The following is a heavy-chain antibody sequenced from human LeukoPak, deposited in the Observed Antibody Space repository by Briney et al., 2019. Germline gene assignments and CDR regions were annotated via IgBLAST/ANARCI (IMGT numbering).Heavy chain of an antibody. V-gene: IGHV3-15*07. CDR1: GFTFSNAW. CDR2: IKSKTDGGTT. D-gene: IGHD3-22*01. Sequence: GGSLRLSCAASGFTFSNAWMNWVRQAPGKGLEWVGRIKSKTDGGTTDYAAPVKGRFTISRDDSKNTLYLQMNSLKTEDTAVYYCSAAYYYDSSEGYWGQGTLVTVSS. J-gene: IGHJ4*02. CDR3: SAAYYYDSSEGY.